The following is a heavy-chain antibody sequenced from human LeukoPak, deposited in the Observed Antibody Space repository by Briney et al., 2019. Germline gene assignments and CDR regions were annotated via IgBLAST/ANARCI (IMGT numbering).Heavy chain of an antibody. CDR3: ARGTITTVTDS. CDR2: IYLRGNT. V-gene: IGHV4-4*02. Sequence: PSGTLSLTCAISGGSISSSNWWTWVRQPPGKGLEWVGEIYLRGNTNYNPSLGSRVTISVDESKTQLSLRLESVTAADTAVYYCARGTITTVTDSWGPGTLVTVSS. D-gene: IGHD4-17*01. J-gene: IGHJ4*02. CDR1: GGSISSSNW.